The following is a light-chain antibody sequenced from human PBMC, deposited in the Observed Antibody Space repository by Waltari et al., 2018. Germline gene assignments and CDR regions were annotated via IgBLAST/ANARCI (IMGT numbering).Light chain of an antibody. J-gene: IGKJ4*01. CDR2: GAA. CDR3: QQYHSYPLS. Sequence: DLQMTQSPSSLSASVGDRVTIPCRAGQGISNSLAWFQQKPGKAPKSLIYGAASLQSGVPSKFSGSGSGTDFTLTNSSLQPEDFATYYCQQYHSYPLSFGGGTKVEIK. CDR1: QGISNS. V-gene: IGKV1-16*02.